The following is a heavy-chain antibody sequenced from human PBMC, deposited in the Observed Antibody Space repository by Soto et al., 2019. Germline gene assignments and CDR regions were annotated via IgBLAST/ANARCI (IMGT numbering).Heavy chain of an antibody. CDR3: ARENQKCLVY. CDR1: GFTVSSYA. D-gene: IGHD2-2*01. V-gene: IGHV3-30*04. Sequence: GGSLRLSCAASGFTVSSYAMFWVRQAPGKGLEWVAVISYDGSNKYYAESVKVRFTICRDNSKNTLYLQMNSQRAEDTAVYYCARENQKCLVYWGQGTLMTVSS. CDR2: ISYDGSNK. J-gene: IGHJ4*02.